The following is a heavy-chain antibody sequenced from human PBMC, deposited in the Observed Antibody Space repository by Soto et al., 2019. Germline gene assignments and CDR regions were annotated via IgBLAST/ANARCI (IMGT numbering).Heavy chain of an antibody. CDR3: VRGPPNWGFDY. Sequence: ASVKISCTASGYTFTSYDINWVRQATGQGLEWMGWMSPNSGNTGYAQKFQGRVTMTRNTYISTAYLELSSLRSEDTAVYYCVRGPPNWGFDYWGQGALVTVSS. CDR2: MSPNSGNT. V-gene: IGHV1-8*02. J-gene: IGHJ4*02. D-gene: IGHD7-27*01. CDR1: GYTFTSYD.